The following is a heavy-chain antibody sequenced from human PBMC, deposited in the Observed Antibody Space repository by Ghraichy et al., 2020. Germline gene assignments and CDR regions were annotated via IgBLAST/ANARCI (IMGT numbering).Heavy chain of an antibody. CDR3: ARDRQLWFV. Sequence: LSLTCAASGFTFGSNWMSWVRQTPGKGLEWVANINQDGSEKYYVDSVKGRFSISRDNTKNLLYLRVNSLRGEDTAVYYCARDRQLWFVWGQGTLVTVSS. J-gene: IGHJ4*02. CDR2: INQDGSEK. D-gene: IGHD5-18*01. CDR1: GFTFGSNW. V-gene: IGHV3-7*01.